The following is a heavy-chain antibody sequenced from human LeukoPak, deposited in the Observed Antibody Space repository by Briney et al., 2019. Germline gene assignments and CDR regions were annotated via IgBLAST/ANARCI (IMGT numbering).Heavy chain of an antibody. CDR2: ISGSGGST. Sequence: PGGSLRLSCAASGFTFSSYAMSWVRQAPGKGLEWVSAISGSGGSTYYADSVKGRFTISRDNSKNTLYLQMNSLRAEDTAVYYCAKVGRSPPVVRGVTYGVVYWGQGTLVTVSS. V-gene: IGHV3-23*01. CDR1: GFTFSSYA. J-gene: IGHJ4*02. D-gene: IGHD3-10*01. CDR3: AKVGRSPPVVRGVTYGVVY.